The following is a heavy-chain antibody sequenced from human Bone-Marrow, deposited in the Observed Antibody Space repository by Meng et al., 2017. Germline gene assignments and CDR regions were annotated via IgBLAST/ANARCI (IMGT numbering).Heavy chain of an antibody. CDR2: IRNKANSHTT. CDR1: GFSFSDYH. J-gene: IGHJ4*02. V-gene: IGHV3-72*01. D-gene: IGHD2-2*01. Sequence: GESLKISCAASGFSFSDYHMSWIRQAPGKGLEWVARIRNKANSHTTEYAASVRGRFTISRDDSRASLYLQMDSLKAEDSAVYYCARASCSTATCLDYWGRGTLVTVSS. CDR3: ARASCSTATCLDY.